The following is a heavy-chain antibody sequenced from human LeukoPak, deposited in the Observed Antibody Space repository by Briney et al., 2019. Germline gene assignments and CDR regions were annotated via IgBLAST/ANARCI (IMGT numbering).Heavy chain of an antibody. J-gene: IGHJ4*02. Sequence: SPTLSLTCPVSGGSISSGGYYWSWIRQHPGKGLEWIGYIYYSGSTYYNPSLKSRVTISVDTSKNQFSLKLSSVTAADTAVYYCARANDYVWYFDYWGQGTLVTVSS. D-gene: IGHD3-16*01. CDR2: IYYSGST. CDR3: ARANDYVWYFDY. V-gene: IGHV4-31*03. CDR1: GGSISSGGYY.